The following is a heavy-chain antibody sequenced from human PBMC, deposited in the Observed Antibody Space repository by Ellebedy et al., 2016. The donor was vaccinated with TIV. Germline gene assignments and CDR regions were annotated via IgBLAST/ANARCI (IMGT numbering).Heavy chain of an antibody. J-gene: IGHJ5*02. CDR1: GFSFSSHG. D-gene: IGHD3-22*01. CDR3: ARENYEEFDP. Sequence: GGSLRLSCAASGFSFSSHGMHWVRQAPGKGLEWVAVVSYQGTNTYYADSVKGRLTISRDDSKNTLNLQMNSLRPEDTAVYYCARENYEEFDPWGQGTLVTVSS. V-gene: IGHV3-30*19. CDR2: VSYQGTNT.